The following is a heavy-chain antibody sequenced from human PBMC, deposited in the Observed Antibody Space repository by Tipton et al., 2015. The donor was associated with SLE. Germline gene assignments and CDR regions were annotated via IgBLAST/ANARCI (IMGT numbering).Heavy chain of an antibody. J-gene: IGHJ4*02. CDR1: GGSISSSSYY. V-gene: IGHV4-39*07. CDR3: ASRGGEDLDY. D-gene: IGHD3-16*01. CDR2: IYYSGST. Sequence: LRLSCTVSGGSISSSSYYWGWIRQPPGKGLEWIGSIYYSGSTYYNPPLKSRVTISVDTSKNQFSLKLSSVTAADTAVYYCASRGGEDLDYWGQGTLVTVSS.